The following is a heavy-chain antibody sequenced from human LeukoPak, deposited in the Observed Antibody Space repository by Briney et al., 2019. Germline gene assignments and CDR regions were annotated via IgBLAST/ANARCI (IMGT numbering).Heavy chain of an antibody. CDR3: GREGYVWGSD. V-gene: IGHV4-31*03. D-gene: IGHD3-16*01. CDR2: IYYSGST. J-gene: IGHJ4*02. Sequence: SETLSLTCTVSGGSISSGGYYWSWIRQHPGKGLEWIGYIYYSGSTYYNPSLKSRVTISVDTSKNQFSLKLSSVTAADTAVYYCGREGYVWGSDWGQGTLVTVSS. CDR1: GGSISSGGYY.